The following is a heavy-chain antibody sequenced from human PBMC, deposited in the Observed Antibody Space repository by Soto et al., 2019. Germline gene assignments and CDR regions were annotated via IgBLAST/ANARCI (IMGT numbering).Heavy chain of an antibody. CDR2: ISISGGNT. V-gene: IGHV3-23*01. Sequence: EVQLLESGGGLVQPGGSLRLSCAASGLPFSSHAMSWVRQAPGKGLEWVSSISISGGNTYYADSVRGRFTISRDNSKNTLYLHMNSLTAEDTAIYYCANEILPNDSWGQGTLVTVSS. J-gene: IGHJ4*02. CDR1: GLPFSSHA. D-gene: IGHD2-21*02. CDR3: ANEILPNDS.